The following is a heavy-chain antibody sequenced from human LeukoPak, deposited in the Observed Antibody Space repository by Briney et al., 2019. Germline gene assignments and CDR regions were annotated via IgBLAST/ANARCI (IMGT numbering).Heavy chain of an antibody. V-gene: IGHV4-39*07. CDR2: IYYSGST. Sequence: SETLSLTCTVTGGSMNNDSYYWGWIRQPPGKGLEWIGTIYYSGSTYYNPSLRSRVTISVDTSKNQFSLKLSSVTAADTAVYYCARPKSSGWYLDFDPWGQGTLVTVSS. CDR3: ARPKSSGWYLDFDP. D-gene: IGHD6-19*01. CDR1: GGSMNNDSYY. J-gene: IGHJ5*02.